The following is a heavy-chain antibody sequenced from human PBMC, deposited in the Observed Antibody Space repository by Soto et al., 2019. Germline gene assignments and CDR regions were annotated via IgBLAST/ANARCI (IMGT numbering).Heavy chain of an antibody. V-gene: IGHV3-7*01. Sequence: QPGGSLRLSCAASGFTFSNYWITWVRQAPGKGLEWVGNIKYDGSDIYYGDSVKGRFTLSRDNAKNSVYLQMTSLRVDDTAAYFCARDVGKYCTNGSCFSDRWGLGTLVTVSS. CDR1: GFTFSNYW. CDR2: IKYDGSDI. J-gene: IGHJ5*02. CDR3: ARDVGKYCTNGSCFSDR. D-gene: IGHD2-8*01.